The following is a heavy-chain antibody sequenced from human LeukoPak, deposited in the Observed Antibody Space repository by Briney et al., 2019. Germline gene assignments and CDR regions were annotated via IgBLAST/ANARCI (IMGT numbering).Heavy chain of an antibody. J-gene: IGHJ3*02. V-gene: IGHV4-61*01. CDR1: GGSVSSGSYY. Sequence: PSETLSLTCTASGGSVSSGSYYWSWIRQPPGKGLEWIGYIYYSGSTNYNPSLKSRVTISVDTSKNQFSLKLSSVTAADTAVYYCARDLLGLAAAGTSDAFDIWGQGTMVTVSS. D-gene: IGHD6-13*01. CDR2: IYYSGST. CDR3: ARDLLGLAAAGTSDAFDI.